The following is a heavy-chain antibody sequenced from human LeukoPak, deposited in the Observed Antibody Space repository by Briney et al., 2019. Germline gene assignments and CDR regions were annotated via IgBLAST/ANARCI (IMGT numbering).Heavy chain of an antibody. V-gene: IGHV3-23*01. Sequence: TGGSLRLSCAASGFTFSNYAMSWVRQAPGKGLEWVSSINGRGGSTYYADSVKGRFTISRDNSKNTLYLQMSSLRAEDTAVYYCAKDSTFYDILTGYGSRNWFDPWGQGTLVTVSS. CDR2: INGRGGST. J-gene: IGHJ5*02. CDR3: AKDSTFYDILTGYGSRNWFDP. D-gene: IGHD3-9*01. CDR1: GFTFSNYA.